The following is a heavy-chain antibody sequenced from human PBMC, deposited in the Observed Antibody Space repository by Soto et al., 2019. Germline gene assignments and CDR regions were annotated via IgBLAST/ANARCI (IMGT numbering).Heavy chain of an antibody. Sequence: GGSLRLSCAASGFSFSSYGMHWVRQAPGKGLEWVAVISYDGSNKFYADSVRGRFTISRDNSKNTLYLQMNFLRAEDTAVYYCAKDAGYCSGGNCPKYDFYYMDVWGKGTTVTVSS. CDR2: ISYDGSNK. CDR3: AKDAGYCSGGNCPKYDFYYMDV. D-gene: IGHD2-15*01. J-gene: IGHJ6*03. V-gene: IGHV3-30*18. CDR1: GFSFSSYG.